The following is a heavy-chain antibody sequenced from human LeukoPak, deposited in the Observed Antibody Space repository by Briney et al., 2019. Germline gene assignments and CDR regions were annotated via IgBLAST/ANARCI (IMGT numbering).Heavy chain of an antibody. V-gene: IGHV3-30*04. Sequence: GGSLRLSCAASGFTFSSYAMHWVRQAPGKGLEWVAVISYDGSNKYYADSVKGRFTISRYNSKNTLYLQMNSLRAEDTAVYYCTRDQADYGGNTALDYWGQGTLVTVSS. CDR3: TRDQADYGGNTALDY. CDR2: ISYDGSNK. J-gene: IGHJ4*02. CDR1: GFTFSSYA. D-gene: IGHD4-23*01.